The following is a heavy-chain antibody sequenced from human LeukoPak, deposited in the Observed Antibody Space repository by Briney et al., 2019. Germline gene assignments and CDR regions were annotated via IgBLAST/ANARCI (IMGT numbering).Heavy chain of an antibody. CDR3: AKDRLGAMMYFDF. CDR2: IKSDGST. Sequence: PGGSLRLSCAASGFTFSSYWMHWVRQTPGKGLVWVSRIKSDGSTIYADSVKGRVTISRDNSKNTLYLQVNSLRVEDTAVYYCAKDRLGAMMYFDFWGQGTLVTVSS. V-gene: IGHV3-74*01. D-gene: IGHD1-26*01. CDR1: GFTFSSYW. J-gene: IGHJ4*02.